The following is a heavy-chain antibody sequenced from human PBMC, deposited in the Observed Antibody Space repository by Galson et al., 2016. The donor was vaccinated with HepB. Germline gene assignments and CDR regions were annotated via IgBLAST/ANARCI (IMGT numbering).Heavy chain of an antibody. Sequence: SLRLSCASSGFTFSKYAMSWVRQAPGKGLEWVSGISDSGGSTYFADSVMGRFTISRDNSKNTLYLQMNSLRVDDTAVYYCAKGTTLQVHFGYFDHWGQGTLVTVSS. CDR3: AKGTTLQVHFGYFDH. J-gene: IGHJ4*02. CDR1: GFTFSKYA. D-gene: IGHD1/OR15-1a*01. CDR2: ISDSGGST. V-gene: IGHV3-23*01.